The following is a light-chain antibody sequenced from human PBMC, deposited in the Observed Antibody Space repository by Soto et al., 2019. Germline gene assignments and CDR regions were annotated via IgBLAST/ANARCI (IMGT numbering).Light chain of an antibody. J-gene: IGLJ3*02. CDR3: AAWDDSLNGWV. CDR1: SSNIGSNT. V-gene: IGLV1-44*01. CDR2: TNN. Sequence: QSVLTQPPSASGTPGQRVTISCSGSSSNIGSNTVDWYQQVPGTAPKLLIHTNNQRPSGVPDRFSGSKSGTSASLAISGLQSEDEADYYCAAWDDSLNGWVFGGGTQLTVL.